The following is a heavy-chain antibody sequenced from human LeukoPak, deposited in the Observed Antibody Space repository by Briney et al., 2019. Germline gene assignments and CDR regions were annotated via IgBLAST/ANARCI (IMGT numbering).Heavy chain of an antibody. CDR1: EFIVSDHY. Sequence: QTGGSLRLSCAGSEFIVSDHYMTWVRQAPGKGLEWVSVISTGGSTDYADSVKGRFTISRDKSKNTVYLQMNSLTVEDTAVYYCARDPHMVRGVIPGCWGQGTQVTVSS. J-gene: IGHJ4*02. D-gene: IGHD3-10*01. CDR2: ISTGGST. V-gene: IGHV3-66*01. CDR3: ARDPHMVRGVIPGC.